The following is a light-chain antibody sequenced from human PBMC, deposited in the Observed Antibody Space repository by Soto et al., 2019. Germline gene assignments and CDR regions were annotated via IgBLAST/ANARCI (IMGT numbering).Light chain of an antibody. CDR1: PTISSW. Sequence: DIQMTQSPSTLSGSVGDRVTITCRASPTISSWLAWYQQKPGKAPKLLIYKASTLKSGVPSRFSGSGSGTKFTLTIASLQPDDFATYYCQQYETFSGTFGPGTKVDI. CDR2: KAS. V-gene: IGKV1-5*03. J-gene: IGKJ1*01. CDR3: QQYETFSGT.